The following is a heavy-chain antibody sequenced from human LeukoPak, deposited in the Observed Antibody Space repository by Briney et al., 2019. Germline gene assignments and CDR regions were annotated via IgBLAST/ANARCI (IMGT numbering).Heavy chain of an antibody. CDR1: GFTFSSYS. V-gene: IGHV3-21*01. D-gene: IGHD5-18*01. J-gene: IGHJ4*02. CDR2: ISNSSSYI. Sequence: GGSLTLSCAASGFTFSSYSMNWVRQAPGKGLEWVSSISNSSSYIYYADSVKGRFTISRDNAKNSLYLQMNSLRAEDTAVYYCARARWIQLWSYYFDYWGQGTLVTVSS. CDR3: ARARWIQLWSYYFDY.